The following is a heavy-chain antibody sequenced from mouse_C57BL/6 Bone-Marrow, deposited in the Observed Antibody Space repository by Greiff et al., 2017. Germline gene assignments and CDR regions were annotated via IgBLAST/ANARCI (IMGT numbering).Heavy chain of an antibody. D-gene: IGHD2-3*01. CDR1: GFNIKDDY. J-gene: IGHJ2*01. CDR2: IDPEIGDT. CDR3: SSFDGNYFDF. Sequence: EVKLQQSGAELVRLGASVKLSCTASGFNIKDDYIHWVKQRPEQGLEWIGWIDPEIGDTEYASKFQGKATITSDTSSNTAYLQLSSLTSGDTAVYYCSSFDGNYFDFWGQGPPLTVAS. V-gene: IGHV14-4*01.